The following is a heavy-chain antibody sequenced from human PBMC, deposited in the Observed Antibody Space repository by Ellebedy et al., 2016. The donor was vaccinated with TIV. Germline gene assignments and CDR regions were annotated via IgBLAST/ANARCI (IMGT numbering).Heavy chain of an antibody. CDR1: GYALSNFY. CDR2: IKPSDGFT. V-gene: IGHV1-46*01. J-gene: IGHJ5*02. D-gene: IGHD3-10*01. CDR3: ARDLGYSGSGTYKSPAGWLDP. Sequence: AASVKVSCKASGYALSNFYMHWVRQAPGQGLEWLGIIKPSDGFTGYAQNFQGRIIMTRDTSTSTVYMELSSLRSDDTAVYYCARDLGYSGSGTYKSPAGWLDPWGQGTQVTVSS.